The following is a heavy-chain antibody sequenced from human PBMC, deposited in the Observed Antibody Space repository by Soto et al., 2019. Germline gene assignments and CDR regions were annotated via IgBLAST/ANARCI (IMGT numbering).Heavy chain of an antibody. CDR3: ARARFDSWSHIYYGLDV. J-gene: IGHJ6*02. Sequence: PSETLSLTSGVYGGSFSAYSSTSLRQSPGKGLKRIGEITHGGSTDYNPALKRRLVMSVDTSKNQSTLRSSALTAAGATGYLCARARFDSWSHIYYGLDVWGQGTTVTVSS. CDR2: ITHGGST. V-gene: IGHV4-34*01. CDR1: GGSFSAYS. D-gene: IGHD3-3*01.